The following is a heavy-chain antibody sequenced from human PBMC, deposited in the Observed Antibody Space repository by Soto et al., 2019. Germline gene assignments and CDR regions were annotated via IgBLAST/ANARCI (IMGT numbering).Heavy chain of an antibody. D-gene: IGHD5-12*01. CDR3: AKLRRTRWLQFAGFRYGMDV. Sequence: GGSLRLSCAASGFTFSSYGMHWVRQAPGKGLEWVAVISYDGSNKYYADSVKGRFTISRDNSKNTLYLQMNSLRAEDTAVYYCAKLRRTRWLQFAGFRYGMDVWGQGTTVTVSS. CDR2: ISYDGSNK. J-gene: IGHJ6*02. CDR1: GFTFSSYG. V-gene: IGHV3-30*18.